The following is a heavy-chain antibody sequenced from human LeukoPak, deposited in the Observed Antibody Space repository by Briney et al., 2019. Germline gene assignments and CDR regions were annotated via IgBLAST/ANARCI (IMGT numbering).Heavy chain of an antibody. CDR3: ARVRYDSSGYAVYFDY. V-gene: IGHV1-69*04. J-gene: IGHJ4*02. CDR2: IIPTLGIA. CDR1: GGTFSSYA. Sequence: ASVKVSCKASGGTFSSYAISWVRQAPGQGLEWMGRIIPTLGIANYAQKFQGRVTITADKSTSTAYMELSSLRSEDTAVYYCARVRYDSSGYAVYFDYWGQGTLVTVSS. D-gene: IGHD3-22*01.